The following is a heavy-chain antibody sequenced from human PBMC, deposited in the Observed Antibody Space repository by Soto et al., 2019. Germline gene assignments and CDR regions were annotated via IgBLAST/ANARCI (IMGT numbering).Heavy chain of an antibody. CDR2: INHRGNT. J-gene: IGHJ6*02. D-gene: IGHD2-8*01. CDR3: ARQEVPQWFTKGYYGMDV. CDR1: GGSFSGYY. Sequence: SETLSLTCAVYGGSFSGYYWTWIRQPPGKGLEWIGEINHRGNTNYNPSLKSRVTISVDTSKNQFSLKLTSVTAADTAVYYCARQEVPQWFTKGYYGMDVWDQGTTVT. V-gene: IGHV4-34*01.